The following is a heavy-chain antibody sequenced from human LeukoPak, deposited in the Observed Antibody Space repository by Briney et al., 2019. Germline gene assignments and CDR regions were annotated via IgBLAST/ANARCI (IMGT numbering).Heavy chain of an antibody. V-gene: IGHV4-59*01. D-gene: IGHD2-15*01. Sequence: SETLSLTCTVSGDSISSYYWSWIRQPPGKGLEWIGYIYCSGSTNYNPSLKSRVTISVDTSKNQFSLKLSSVTAADTAVYYCAREAWPGGYYDYWGQGTLVTVSS. CDR1: GDSISSYY. CDR2: IYCSGST. CDR3: AREAWPGGYYDY. J-gene: IGHJ4*02.